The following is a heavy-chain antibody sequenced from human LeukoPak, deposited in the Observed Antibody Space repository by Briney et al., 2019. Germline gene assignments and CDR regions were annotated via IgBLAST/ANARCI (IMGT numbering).Heavy chain of an antibody. J-gene: IGHJ4*02. Sequence: ASVKVSCKASGYTFTGYYMHWVRQAPGQGLEWMGRVKPNTGGTDYEQKLQRRVTRTRDTSISTAYMELSRLRSDDTGVYDCARDRLAVAGSHLDYWGQGSMATDSS. D-gene: IGHD6-19*01. CDR3: ARDRLAVAGSHLDY. CDR1: GYTFTGYY. V-gene: IGHV1-2*01. CDR2: VKPNTGGT.